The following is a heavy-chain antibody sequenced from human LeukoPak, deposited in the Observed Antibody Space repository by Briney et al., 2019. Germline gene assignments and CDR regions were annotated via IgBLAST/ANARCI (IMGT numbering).Heavy chain of an antibody. D-gene: IGHD2-8*01. Sequence: GGSLRLSCAASGFTFSSYWIHWVRQVPGKGLVWVSRIHGDGRTTTYADSVKGRFTISRDNAKNTLYLQMDSLRAEDTAVYYCARDNGENYHTAFDYWGQGTLVTVSS. J-gene: IGHJ4*02. V-gene: IGHV3-74*01. CDR2: IHGDGRTT. CDR1: GFTFSSYW. CDR3: ARDNGENYHTAFDY.